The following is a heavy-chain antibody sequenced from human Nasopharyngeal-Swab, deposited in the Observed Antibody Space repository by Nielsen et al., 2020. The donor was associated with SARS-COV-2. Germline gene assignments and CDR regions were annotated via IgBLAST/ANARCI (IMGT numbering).Heavy chain of an antibody. D-gene: IGHD2-15*01. CDR1: GFTFSVSA. CDR2: ISSNGTSYAT. Sequence: GESLKISCAASGFTFSVSAIHWVRQASGKGLEWVGRISSNGTSYATAYAASGKGRFTISRDDSKNTAYLQMNSLITEDTAVYYCTRCGGSCYTGKNYWGQGTLVTISS. CDR3: TRCGGSCYTGKNY. V-gene: IGHV3-73*01. J-gene: IGHJ4*02.